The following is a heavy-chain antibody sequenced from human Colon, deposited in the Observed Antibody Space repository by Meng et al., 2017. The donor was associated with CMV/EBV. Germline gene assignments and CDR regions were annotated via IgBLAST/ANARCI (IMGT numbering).Heavy chain of an antibody. CDR1: GFTFSSYA. CDR3: VKVEDDFGEPISGAMDV. J-gene: IGHJ6*02. V-gene: IGHV3-23*01. D-gene: IGHD3-10*01. Sequence: GGSLRLSCAASGFTFSSYAMSWVRQAPGKGLEWVSAISGSGGSTYYADSVKGRFTISRDNAKNSLYLQMNSLRAEDTAIYYCVKVEDDFGEPISGAMDVWGQGTTVTVSS. CDR2: ISGSGGST.